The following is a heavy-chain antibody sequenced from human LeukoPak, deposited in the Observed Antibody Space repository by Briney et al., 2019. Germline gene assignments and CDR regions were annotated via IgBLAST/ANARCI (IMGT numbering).Heavy chain of an antibody. D-gene: IGHD4-17*01. J-gene: IGHJ5*02. CDR3: ARVVGVDYGDSTLNWFDP. Sequence: GGSLRLSCAASGFTFSSYGMHWVRQAPGKGLEWVAVIWYDGRNKYYADSVKGRFTISRDNSKNTLYLQMNSLRAEDTAVYYCARVVGVDYGDSTLNWFDPWGQGTLVTVSS. CDR1: GFTFSSYG. V-gene: IGHV3-33*01. CDR2: IWYDGRNK.